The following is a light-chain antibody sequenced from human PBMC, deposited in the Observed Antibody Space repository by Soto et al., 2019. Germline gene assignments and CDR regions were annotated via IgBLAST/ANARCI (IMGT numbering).Light chain of an antibody. CDR3: SSRSSTLVVV. CDR1: TSDVGGYNL. V-gene: IGLV2-14*01. CDR2: EVS. Sequence: QSALTQPASVSGSPGQSITISCTGTTSDVGGYNLVSWYQHHPGKAPKLIIYEVSSRPSGVSNRFSGSKSGHTASLTISGLQAEDEADYYCSSRSSTLVVVFGGGTKLTVL. J-gene: IGLJ2*01.